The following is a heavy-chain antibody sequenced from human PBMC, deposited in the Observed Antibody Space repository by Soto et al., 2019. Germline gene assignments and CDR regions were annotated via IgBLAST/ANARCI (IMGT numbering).Heavy chain of an antibody. CDR2: INHSGST. V-gene: IGHV4-39*07. J-gene: IGHJ4*02. Sequence: LSLPCTVSGGSVSSGSYYWSWIRQPPGKGLEWIGEINHSGSTNYNPSLKSRVTISVDTSKNQFSLKLSSVTAADTAVYYCARGGYSHDYWRQGTLVTLSS. D-gene: IGHD6-13*01. CDR3: ARGGYSHDY. CDR1: GGSVSSGSYY.